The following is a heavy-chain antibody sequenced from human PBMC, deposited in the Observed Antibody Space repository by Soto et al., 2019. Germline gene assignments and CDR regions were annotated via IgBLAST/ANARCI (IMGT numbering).Heavy chain of an antibody. Sequence: VQLVESGGGVVQPGRSLRLSCAASGFTFSDYAMHWVRQAPGKGLEWVAVVSHDGRKTHYADSVKGRFTISRDGSKNTVSLEMTSLRAEDTDVYYCAKGGRQWLVTSDFNYWGQGDLVTVSS. CDR2: VSHDGRKT. V-gene: IGHV3-30*18. J-gene: IGHJ4*02. CDR3: AKGGRQWLVTSDFNY. D-gene: IGHD6-19*01. CDR1: GFTFSDYA.